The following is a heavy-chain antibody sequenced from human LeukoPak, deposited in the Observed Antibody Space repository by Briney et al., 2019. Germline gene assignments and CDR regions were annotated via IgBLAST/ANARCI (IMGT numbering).Heavy chain of an antibody. CDR1: GFTVSSNY. J-gene: IGHJ4*02. CDR2: IRSKAYGGTT. Sequence: PGGSLRLSCAASGFTVSSNYMSWVRQAPGEGLEWVGFIRSKAYGGTTEYAASVEGRFSISRDDSKSIAYLQMNSPKTEDTAVYYCSRDLNWSSDYWGQGILVTVSS. D-gene: IGHD1-1*01. CDR3: SRDLNWSSDY. V-gene: IGHV3-49*04.